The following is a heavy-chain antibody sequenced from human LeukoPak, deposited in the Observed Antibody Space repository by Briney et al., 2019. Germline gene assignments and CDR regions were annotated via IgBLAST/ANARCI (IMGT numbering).Heavy chain of an antibody. CDR3: TRDPRHFDS. Sequence: PGGSLRLSCTASGFTFSNYWMSWVRQAPGKGLEWVANIKQDGSEKYYVDSVKGRFTISRDNAKNSLYLQMNSLRADDTAVYYCTRDPRHFDSCGQGTLVTVSS. CDR1: GFTFSNYW. J-gene: IGHJ5*01. V-gene: IGHV3-7*01. D-gene: IGHD6-6*01. CDR2: IKQDGSEK.